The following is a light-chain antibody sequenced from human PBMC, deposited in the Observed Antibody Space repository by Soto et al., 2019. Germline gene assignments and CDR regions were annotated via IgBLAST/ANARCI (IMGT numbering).Light chain of an antibody. Sequence: QSALTQPASVPGSPGQSITISCTGTSSDVGGYNYVSWYQQHPGKAPKLMIYEVSNRPSGVSNRLSGSKSGNTASLTISGLHAEDEADYYCSSYTSSSTPCVFGTGTKVTVL. V-gene: IGLV2-14*01. CDR1: SSDVGGYNY. CDR2: EVS. J-gene: IGLJ1*01. CDR3: SSYTSSSTPCV.